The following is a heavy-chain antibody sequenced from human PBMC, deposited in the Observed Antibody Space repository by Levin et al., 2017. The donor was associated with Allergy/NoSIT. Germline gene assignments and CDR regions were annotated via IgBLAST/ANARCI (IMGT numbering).Heavy chain of an antibody. D-gene: IGHD3-10*01. V-gene: IGHV4-59*02. CDR2: HSYSGNT. CDR1: GDSVSSSF. J-gene: IGHJ6*02. CDR3: ARWGTSDSFYGLDV. Sequence: NPGGSLRLSCTVSGDSVSSSFWSWIRQPPGKGLECIGYHSYSGNTNYNPSLESRVTISLDTSKNQLSLRLTSVTAADTAVYYCARWGTSDSFYGLDVWGRGTAVTVSS.